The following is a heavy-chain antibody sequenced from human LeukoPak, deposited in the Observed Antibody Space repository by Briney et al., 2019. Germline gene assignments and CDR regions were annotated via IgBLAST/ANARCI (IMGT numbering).Heavy chain of an antibody. D-gene: IGHD2-8*02. CDR2: IFPSGGEI. Sequence: GGSLRLSCAASGFTFSTFAMIWVRQPPGKGLEWVTSIFPSGGEIHYADSVRGRFTISRDNSKSTLSLQMNSLRAEDTAIYYCATYRQVLLPFESWGQGTLVTVSS. CDR3: ATYRQVLLPFES. J-gene: IGHJ4*02. V-gene: IGHV3-23*01. CDR1: GFTFSTFA.